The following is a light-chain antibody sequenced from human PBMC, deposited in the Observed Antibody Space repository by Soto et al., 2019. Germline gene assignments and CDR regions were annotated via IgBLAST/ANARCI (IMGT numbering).Light chain of an antibody. CDR2: EGS. CDR1: SSNVESYNL. Sequence: QSALTQPASVSGSPGQSITISCTRTSSNVESYNLVSWYQHPPGKAPKLIIYEGSERPSGVSNRFSGAQSGHSASLTISGLHAEDEADYYCSSYAGAVVFCGGTKLTVL. CDR3: SSYAGAVV. J-gene: IGLJ2*01. V-gene: IGLV2-23*01.